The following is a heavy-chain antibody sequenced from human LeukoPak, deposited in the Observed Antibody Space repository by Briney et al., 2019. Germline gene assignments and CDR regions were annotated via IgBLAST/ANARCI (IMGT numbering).Heavy chain of an antibody. CDR3: ARSWGYYYDSSGAIDY. V-gene: IGHV3-33*08. J-gene: IGHJ4*02. D-gene: IGHD3-22*01. CDR2: IRYDGSNK. CDR1: GFTFTTYG. Sequence: GGSLRLSCSASGFTFTTYGMNWVRQAPGKGLEWVAFIRYDGSNKYYADSVKGRFTISRDNSKNTLYLQMNSLRAEDTAVYYCARSWGYYYDSSGAIDYWGQGTLVTVSS.